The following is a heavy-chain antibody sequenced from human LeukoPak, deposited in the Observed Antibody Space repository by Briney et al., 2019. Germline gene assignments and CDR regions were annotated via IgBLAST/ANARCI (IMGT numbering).Heavy chain of an antibody. Sequence: ASVKVSCKASGYTFTSYHVHWVRQAPGQGLEWMGIINPSGGSTSYAQKFQGRVTMTRDTSTSTVYMELSSLRSEDTAVYYCARAFDPTTQPFDPWGQGTLVTVSS. CDR1: GYTFTSYH. CDR3: ARAFDPTTQPFDP. J-gene: IGHJ5*02. CDR2: INPSGGST. D-gene: IGHD4-11*01. V-gene: IGHV1-46*01.